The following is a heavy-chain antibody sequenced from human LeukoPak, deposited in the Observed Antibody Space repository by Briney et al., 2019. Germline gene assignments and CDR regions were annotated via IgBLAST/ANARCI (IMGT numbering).Heavy chain of an antibody. J-gene: IGHJ4*02. V-gene: IGHV5-51*01. CDR3: ARHSPGPIAVASIDY. CDR2: IYPGDSDT. CDR1: GYSFTSYW. D-gene: IGHD6-19*01. Sequence: GESLKISCKGSGYSFTSYWIGWVRQMPGKGLEWMGIIYPGDSDTRYSPSFQGQVTISADKSISTAYLQWSSLKASDTAMYYCARHSPGPIAVASIDYWGQGTLVTVSS.